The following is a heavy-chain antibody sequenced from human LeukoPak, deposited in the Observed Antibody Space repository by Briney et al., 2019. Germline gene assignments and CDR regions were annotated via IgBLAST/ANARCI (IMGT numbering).Heavy chain of an antibody. CDR2: IYYSGST. J-gene: IGHJ6*04. CDR3: ARDREGLLDV. D-gene: IGHD3-10*01. V-gene: IGHV4-59*01. Sequence: PSETLSLTCTVSGGSISSYYWSWIRQPPGKGLEWIGYIYYSGSTNYNPSLKSRVTISVDTSKNQFSLKLSSVTAADTAAYYCARDREGLLDVWGKGTTVTVSS. CDR1: GGSISSYY.